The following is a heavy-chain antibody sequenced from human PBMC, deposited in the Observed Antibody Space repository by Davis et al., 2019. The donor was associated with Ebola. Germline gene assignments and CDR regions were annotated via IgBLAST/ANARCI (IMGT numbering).Heavy chain of an antibody. CDR1: GFTFSNYD. D-gene: IGHD2-15*01. CDR2: ISASEGHT. J-gene: IGHJ4*02. CDR3: ARYCHYPDCSYFDC. V-gene: IGHV3-23*01. Sequence: GESLKISCAASGFTFSNYDMSWVRQVPGKGLEWVSTISASEGHTHYSDSVKRRFTISRDNSKDTLYLQMNSLRAEDTATYYCARYCHYPDCSYFDCWGQGPMVAVSS.